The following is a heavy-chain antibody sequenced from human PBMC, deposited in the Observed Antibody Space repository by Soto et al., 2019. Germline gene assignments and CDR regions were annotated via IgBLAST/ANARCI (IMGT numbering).Heavy chain of an antibody. J-gene: IGHJ4*02. Sequence: ASVKVSCKVSGYTLTELSMHWVLQAPGKGLEWMGGFDPEDGETIYAQKFQGRVTMTEDASTDTAYMELSSLRSEDTAVYYCATHYYDSSGYSVPGYWGQGTLVTVSS. D-gene: IGHD3-22*01. V-gene: IGHV1-24*01. CDR3: ATHYYDSSGYSVPGY. CDR1: GYTLTELS. CDR2: FDPEDGET.